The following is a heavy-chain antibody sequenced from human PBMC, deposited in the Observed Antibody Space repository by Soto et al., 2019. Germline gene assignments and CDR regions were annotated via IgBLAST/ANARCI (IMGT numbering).Heavy chain of an antibody. Sequence: QVQLVQSGAEVKKPGASVKVSCKVSGYTLTELSMHWVRQAPGKGLEWMGGFDPEDGETIYAQKFQGRVTMTEDTSTDTAYMELSSLRSEDTAVYYCATAPSLIGYCSSTSCPRGAFDIWGQGTMVTVSS. D-gene: IGHD2-2*01. CDR1: GYTLTELS. V-gene: IGHV1-24*01. J-gene: IGHJ3*02. CDR3: ATAPSLIGYCSSTSCPRGAFDI. CDR2: FDPEDGET.